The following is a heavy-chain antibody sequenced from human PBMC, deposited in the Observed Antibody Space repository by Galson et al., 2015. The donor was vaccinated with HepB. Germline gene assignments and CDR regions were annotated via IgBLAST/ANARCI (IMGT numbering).Heavy chain of an antibody. V-gene: IGHV3-30*18. CDR1: GFTFSSYG. CDR2: ISYDGSNK. D-gene: IGHD3-10*01. Sequence: SLRLSCAASGFTFSSYGMHWVRQAPGKGLEWVAVISYDGSNKYYADSVKGRFTISRDNSKNTLYLQMNSLRAEDTAVYYCAKVPHYGSGSYRGSWYYYGMDVWGQGTTVTVSS. CDR3: AKVPHYGSGSYRGSWYYYGMDV. J-gene: IGHJ6*02.